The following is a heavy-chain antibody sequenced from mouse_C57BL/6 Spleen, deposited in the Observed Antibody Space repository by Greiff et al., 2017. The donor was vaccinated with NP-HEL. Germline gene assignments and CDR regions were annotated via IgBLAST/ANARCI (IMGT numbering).Heavy chain of an antibody. V-gene: IGHV3-6*01. CDR3: ARETGMYFDV. J-gene: IGHJ1*03. D-gene: IGHD4-1*01. Sequence: EVKLQESGPGLVKPSQSLSLTCSVTGYSITSGYYWNWIRQFPGNKLEWMGYISYDGSNNYNPSLKNRISITRDTSKNQVFLKLNSVTTEDTATYYCARETGMYFDVGGTGTTVTVSS. CDR1: GYSITSGYY. CDR2: ISYDGSN.